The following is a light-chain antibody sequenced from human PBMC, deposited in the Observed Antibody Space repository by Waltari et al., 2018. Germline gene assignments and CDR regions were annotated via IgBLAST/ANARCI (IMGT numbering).Light chain of an antibody. CDR1: SGSIASNY. CDR3: QSYDSSNHVV. J-gene: IGLJ2*01. Sequence: NFMLTQPHSVSESPGKTVTISCTGSSGSIASNYVQCYPQRPGSAPTTVIYEDDQRPSGVPDRFSGSIDSSSNSASLTISGLKTEDEADYYCQSYDSSNHVVFGGGTALTVL. V-gene: IGLV6-57*02. CDR2: EDD.